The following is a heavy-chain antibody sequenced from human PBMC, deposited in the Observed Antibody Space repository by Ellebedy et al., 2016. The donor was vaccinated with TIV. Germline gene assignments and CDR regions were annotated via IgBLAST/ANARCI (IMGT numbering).Heavy chain of an antibody. CDR1: GGTFSSYA. V-gene: IGHV1-69*04. D-gene: IGHD3-22*01. CDR2: IIPILGIV. Sequence: AASVKVSCKASGGTFSSYAISWVRHAPGQGIELLGKIIPILGIVNYAQKFQGIVTITADKSTSTAYMELNSLRSEDTAVYYCARGGRYDSSCYYYVGEDYWGQGTLVTVSS. CDR3: ARGGRYDSSCYYYVGEDY. J-gene: IGHJ4*02.